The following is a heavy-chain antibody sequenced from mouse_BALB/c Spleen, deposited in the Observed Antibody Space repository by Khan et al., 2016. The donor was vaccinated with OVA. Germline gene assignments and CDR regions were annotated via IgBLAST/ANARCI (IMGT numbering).Heavy chain of an antibody. CDR2: IYPFNDDT. CDR1: GYTFTSYV. J-gene: IGHJ3*01. D-gene: IGHD1-1*01. V-gene: IGHV1S136*01. CDR3: SPVGTYYVSFAY. Sequence: VQLKQSGPELVKPGASVKMSGKASGYTFTSYVMHWVKQKPGLGLEWIGYIYPFNDDTKYNEKFKGKATLTSDRSSSTAYMELSSLTSEDSAVYCCSPVGTYYVSFAYWGQGTLVTVSA.